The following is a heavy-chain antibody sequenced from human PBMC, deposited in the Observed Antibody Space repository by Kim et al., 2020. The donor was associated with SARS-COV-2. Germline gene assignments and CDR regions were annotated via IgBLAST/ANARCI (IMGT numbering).Heavy chain of an antibody. D-gene: IGHD3-10*01. V-gene: IGHV4-31*02. CDR3: ARALGINYYYGMDV. J-gene: IGHJ6*02. Sequence: TPSLKSRVTISVDTSKNQFSLKLSSVTAADTAVYYCARALGINYYYGMDVWGQGTTVTVSS.